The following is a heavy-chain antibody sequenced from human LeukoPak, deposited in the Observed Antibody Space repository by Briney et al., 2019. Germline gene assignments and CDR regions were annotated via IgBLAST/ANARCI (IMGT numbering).Heavy chain of an antibody. CDR2: ISGGGGST. V-gene: IGHV3-23*01. D-gene: IGHD5-24*01. Sequence: PGGSLRLSCVVSGFTFSNFFMSWVRQAPGKGLEWVSAISGGGGSTYYADSVKGRFTISRDNAKNSLDLQMNNLRTEDTAVYFCARPSPPGDGYNPPDYWGQGTLVTVSS. CDR1: GFTFSNFF. J-gene: IGHJ4*02. CDR3: ARPSPPGDGYNPPDY.